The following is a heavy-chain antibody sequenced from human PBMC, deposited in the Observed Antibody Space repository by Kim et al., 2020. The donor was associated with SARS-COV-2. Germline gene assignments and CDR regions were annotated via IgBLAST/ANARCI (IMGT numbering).Heavy chain of an antibody. CDR2: IYSGGST. J-gene: IGHJ3*02. CDR3: ARDMPALSGLRFEWGDAFDI. V-gene: IGHV3-53*01. CDR1: GFTVSSNY. D-gene: IGHD5-12*01. Sequence: GGSLRLSCAASGFTVSSNYMSWVRQAPGKGLEWVSVIYSGGSTYYADSVKGRFTISRDNSKNTLYLQMNSLRAEDTAVYYCARDMPALSGLRFEWGDAFDIWGQGTMDTVSS.